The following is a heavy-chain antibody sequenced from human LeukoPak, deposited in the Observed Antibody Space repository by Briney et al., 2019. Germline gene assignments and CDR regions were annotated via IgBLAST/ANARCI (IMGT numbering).Heavy chain of an antibody. J-gene: IGHJ4*02. V-gene: IGHV3-23*01. CDR1: GFTFNSYV. Sequence: PGGSLRLSCAASGFTFNSYVMSWVRQAPGKGLEWVSAISGSGGSTYFADSVKGRFTISRDNSKNTMYLQMKSLRAEDTAVYYCAKGTQYYDSSGYDYWGQGTLVTVSS. CDR3: AKGTQYYDSSGYDY. CDR2: ISGSGGST. D-gene: IGHD3-22*01.